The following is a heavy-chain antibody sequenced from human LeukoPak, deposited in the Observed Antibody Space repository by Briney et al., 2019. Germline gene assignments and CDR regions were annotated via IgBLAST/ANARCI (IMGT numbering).Heavy chain of an antibody. CDR1: GGTIRGFV. D-gene: IGHD3-9*01. CDR2: INTLSGTT. V-gene: IGHV1-69*05. CDR3: TRGDDFLAAYNYMDV. J-gene: IGHJ6*03. Sequence: GASVKVSCKASGGTIRGFVINWVRQAPGEGLEWMGRINTLSGTTNYTQKFQGRVTMTKDESTTTVFMELSRLTSEDTAVYYCTRGDDFLAAYNYMDVWGKGSSVIVSS.